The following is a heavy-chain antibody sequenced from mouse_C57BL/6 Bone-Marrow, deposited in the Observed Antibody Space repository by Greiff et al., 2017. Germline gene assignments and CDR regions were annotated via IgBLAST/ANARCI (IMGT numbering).Heavy chain of an antibody. V-gene: IGHV14-4*01. J-gene: IGHJ2*01. CDR3: TTALWLRRNY. CDR1: GFNIKDDY. Sequence: VQLQQSGAELVRPGASVKLSCTASGFNIKDDYMHWVKQRPEQGLEWIGWMDPENGDTEYASKFQGKATITADTSSNTAYLQLSSLTSEDTAVYYCTTALWLRRNYWGQGTTLTVSS. D-gene: IGHD2-2*01. CDR2: MDPENGDT.